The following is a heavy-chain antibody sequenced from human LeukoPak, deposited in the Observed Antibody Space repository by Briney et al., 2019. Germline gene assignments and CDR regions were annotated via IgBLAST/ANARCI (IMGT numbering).Heavy chain of an antibody. Sequence: PSETLSLTCTGSGGSISSYYWSWIRQPPGKGLEWIGYIYYSGSTNYNPSLKSRVTISVDTSKNQFSLKLSSVTAADTAVYYCARGIVVVPAAIRRWWFDPWGQGTLVTVSS. CDR2: IYYSGST. V-gene: IGHV4-59*01. CDR3: ARGIVVVPAAIRRWWFDP. D-gene: IGHD2-2*02. J-gene: IGHJ5*02. CDR1: GGSISSYY.